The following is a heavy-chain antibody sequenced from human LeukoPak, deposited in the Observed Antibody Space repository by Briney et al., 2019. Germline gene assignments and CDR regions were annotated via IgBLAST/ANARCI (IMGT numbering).Heavy chain of an antibody. D-gene: IGHD5-12*01. J-gene: IGHJ4*02. CDR2: IIPIFGTA. V-gene: IGHV1-69*13. CDR3: ARETGNVSGYDWRFDY. CDR1: GGTFSSYA. Sequence: SVKVSCKASGGTFSSYAISWVRQAPGQGLEWVGGIIPIFGTANYAQKLQGRVTITADESTSTAYMELSSLRSEDTAVYYCARETGNVSGYDWRFDYWGQGTLVTVSS.